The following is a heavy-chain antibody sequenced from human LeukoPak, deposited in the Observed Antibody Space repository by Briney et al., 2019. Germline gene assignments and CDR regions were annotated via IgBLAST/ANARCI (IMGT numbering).Heavy chain of an antibody. J-gene: IGHJ3*02. CDR1: GFTVSSNY. V-gene: IGHV3-53*01. D-gene: IGHD5-24*01. CDR2: IYSGGST. Sequence: GGSLRLSCAASGFTVSSNYMSWVRQAPGKGLEWVSVIYSGGSTYHADSVKGRFTISRDNSKNTLYLQVNSLRAEDTAVYYCARWGMATVADAFDIWGQGTMVTVSS. CDR3: ARWGMATVADAFDI.